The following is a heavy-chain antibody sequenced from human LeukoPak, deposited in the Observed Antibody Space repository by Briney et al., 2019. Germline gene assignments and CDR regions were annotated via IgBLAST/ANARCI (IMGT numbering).Heavy chain of an antibody. CDR2: IYYSGST. CDR1: GGSISSSSYY. D-gene: IGHD3-22*01. V-gene: IGHV4-39*07. J-gene: IGHJ3*02. CDR3: ARGTETYYYDSSGPI. Sequence: SETLSLTCTVSGGSISSSSYYWDWIRQPPGKGLEWIGSIYYSGSTYYNPSLKSRVTISVDTSKNQFSLKLSSVTAADTAVYYCARGTETYYYDSSGPIWGQGTMVTVSS.